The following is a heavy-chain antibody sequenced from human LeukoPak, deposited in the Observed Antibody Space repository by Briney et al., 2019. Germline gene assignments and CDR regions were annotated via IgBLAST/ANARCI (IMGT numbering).Heavy chain of an antibody. V-gene: IGHV4-59*08. D-gene: IGHD1-1*01. CDR3: ATWRTAKTGFDY. CDR1: GGSIRSYY. CDR2: IYYSGST. Sequence: PSETLSLTCTVSGGSIRSYYWSWIRQPPGKGLEWIGYIYYSGSTNYNPSLKSRVSISVDTSKNQFSLNLSSVTAADTAVYYCATWRTAKTGFDYWGQGTLVTVSS. J-gene: IGHJ4*02.